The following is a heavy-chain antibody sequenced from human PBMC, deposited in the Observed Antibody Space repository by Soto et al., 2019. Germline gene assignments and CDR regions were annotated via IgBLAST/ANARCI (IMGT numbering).Heavy chain of an antibody. CDR1: GDSISSSS. D-gene: IGHD2-15*01. V-gene: IGHV4-59*01. Sequence: QVQLQESGPGLVKPSEILSLTCVVSGDSISSSSWSWIRQSPEKGLEWLGYIYNRGSANYNPSLKSRVTISADTSKNHVSLRLSSVTAADTAVYYCARVRVGYLESGYYHHGLDVWGQGTTVIVSS. CDR3: ARVRVGYLESGYYHHGLDV. CDR2: IYNRGSA. J-gene: IGHJ6*02.